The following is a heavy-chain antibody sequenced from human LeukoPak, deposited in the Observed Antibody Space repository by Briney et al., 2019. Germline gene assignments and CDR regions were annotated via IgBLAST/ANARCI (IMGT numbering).Heavy chain of an antibody. D-gene: IGHD3-10*01. J-gene: IGHJ6*04. V-gene: IGHV3-33*08. CDR2: IWYDGSNK. CDR3: ARAPNYYGSGMMYYGMDV. CDR1: GGSLSSGGYY. Sequence: LSLTCTVSGGSLSSGGYYWSWIRQAPGKGLEWVAVIWYDGSNKYYADSVKGRFTISRDNSKNTLYLQMNSLRAEDTAVYYCARAPNYYGSGMMYYGMDVWGKGTTVTVSS.